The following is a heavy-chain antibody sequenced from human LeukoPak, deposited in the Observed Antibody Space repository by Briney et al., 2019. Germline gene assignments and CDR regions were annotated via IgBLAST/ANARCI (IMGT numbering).Heavy chain of an antibody. J-gene: IGHJ4*02. CDR2: ISSSSSTI. D-gene: IGHD3-22*01. Sequence: SGGSLRLSCAASGFTFSSYSMNWVRQAPGKGLEWVSYISSSSSTIYYADSVKGRFTISRDNAKNSLYLQMNSLRAEDTAVYYCAKSSSGYYYSHFDYWGQGTLVTVSS. CDR1: GFTFSSYS. CDR3: AKSSSGYYYSHFDY. V-gene: IGHV3-48*01.